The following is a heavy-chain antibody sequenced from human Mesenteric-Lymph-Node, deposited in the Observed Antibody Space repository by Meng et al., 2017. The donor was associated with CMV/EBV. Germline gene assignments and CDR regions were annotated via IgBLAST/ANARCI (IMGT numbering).Heavy chain of an antibody. V-gene: IGHV3-15*01. CDR2: IKSNTDGGTT. D-gene: IGHD3-9*01. CDR3: ATGAGYFPY. Sequence: GESLKISCAASGFTFGNAWMTWVRQAPGKGLEWVGRIKSNTDGGTTDYAAPGKGRFTISRDDSKYMFYLQMNSLRADDTAVYYRATGAGYFPYWGQGTLVTVSS. CDR1: GFTFGNAW. J-gene: IGHJ4*02.